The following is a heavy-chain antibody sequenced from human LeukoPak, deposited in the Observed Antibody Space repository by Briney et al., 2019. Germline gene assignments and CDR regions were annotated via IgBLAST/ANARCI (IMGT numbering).Heavy chain of an antibody. CDR1: GGSFSGYY. D-gene: IGHD5-12*01. CDR2: IYYSGST. CDR3: ARQNSGFWFDP. V-gene: IGHV4-59*01. J-gene: IGHJ5*02. Sequence: SETLSLTCAVYGGSFSGYYWSWIRQPPGKGLEWIGYIYYSGSTNYNPSLKSRVTISVDTSKNQFSLKLSSVTAADTAVYYCARQNSGFWFDPWGQGTLVTVSS.